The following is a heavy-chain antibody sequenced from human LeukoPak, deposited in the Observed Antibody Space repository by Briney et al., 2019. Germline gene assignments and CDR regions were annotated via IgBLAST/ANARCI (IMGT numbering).Heavy chain of an antibody. CDR2: INTDGSYS. CDR3: ARDRAWNYFDY. J-gene: IGHJ4*02. Sequence: GGSLRLSCAASGFTFSYFWMHWFRQTPGKGLVWVSCINTDGSYSSYADSVKGRFTISRDNVRNTLYLQMDSLRAEDTAVYYCARDRAWNYFDYWGQGTLVTVSS. CDR1: GFTFSYFW. V-gene: IGHV3-74*01. D-gene: IGHD3-3*01.